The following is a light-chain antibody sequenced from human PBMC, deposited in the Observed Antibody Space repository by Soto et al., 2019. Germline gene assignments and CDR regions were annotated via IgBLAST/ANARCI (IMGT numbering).Light chain of an antibody. CDR1: QSVYNN. CDR3: QQYNNWPPVT. Sequence: EIVRTQSPATLSVSPGGRATLSCRASQSVYNNLAWYQQKPGQAPRLLIYGASTRATGIPARFSGSGSGTEFTLTISSLQSEDFAVYFCQQYNNWPPVTFGPGTKVDIK. J-gene: IGKJ3*01. V-gene: IGKV3-15*01. CDR2: GAS.